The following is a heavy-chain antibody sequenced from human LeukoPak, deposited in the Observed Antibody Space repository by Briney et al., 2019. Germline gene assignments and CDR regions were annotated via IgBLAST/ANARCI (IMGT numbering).Heavy chain of an antibody. CDR1: GGSLSSYY. CDR2: IYTSGST. D-gene: IGHD1-26*01. V-gene: IGHV4-4*07. Sequence: PSETLCLTCTVSGGSLSSYYWSWIQQSAGKGLEWIGRIYTSGSTNYNPSPKSRATMSADTSKNQFSLKLSSMTAADTAVYYCARESYLRLDYWGQGTLVTVSS. CDR3: ARESYLRLDY. J-gene: IGHJ4*02.